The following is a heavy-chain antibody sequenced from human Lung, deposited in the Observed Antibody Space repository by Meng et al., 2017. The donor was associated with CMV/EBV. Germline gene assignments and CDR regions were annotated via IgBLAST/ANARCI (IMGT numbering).Heavy chain of an antibody. CDR2: IYYRGST. J-gene: IGHJ5*01. D-gene: IGHD2-2*01. V-gene: IGHV4-39*07. CDR1: GCSISSSSYY. Sequence: GSLRLSXTVSGCSISSSSYYWGWIRPPPGKGLGWIVSIYYRGSTYYNPSLESRVTISVDTSKNHYSLKLSSVTAADTAVYYCARDRIPAAISWFDSWGQGTLVTVSS. CDR3: ARDRIPAAISWFDS.